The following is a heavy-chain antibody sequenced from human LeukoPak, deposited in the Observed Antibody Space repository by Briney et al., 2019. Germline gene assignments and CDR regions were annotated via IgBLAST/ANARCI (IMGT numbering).Heavy chain of an antibody. CDR3: ATAGRYGGSYFDY. CDR1: GYTFISYG. D-gene: IGHD4-23*01. CDR2: ISIYNGNT. V-gene: IGHV1-18*01. J-gene: IGHJ4*02. Sequence: ASVKVSCKASGYTFISYGISWVRQAPGQGLEWMGWISIYNGNTKFAQKYQGRVTMTTDTSTRTAYMELRSLRSEDTAVYYCATAGRYGGSYFDYWGQGTLVTVSS.